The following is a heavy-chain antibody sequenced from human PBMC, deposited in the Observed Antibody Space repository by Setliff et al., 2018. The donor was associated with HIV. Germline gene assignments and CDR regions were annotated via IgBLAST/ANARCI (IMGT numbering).Heavy chain of an antibody. CDR3: ARHGPEYYDFWSGYYPGGYYYYYMDV. V-gene: IGHV4-31*03. J-gene: IGHJ6*03. CDR2: IYYSGST. D-gene: IGHD3-3*01. CDR1: GGSISSGGYY. Sequence: PSETLSLTCTVSGGSISSGGYYWSWIRQHPGKGLEWIGYIYYSGSTYYNPSLKSRVSMSVDTSKNQFSLKLSSVTAADTAVYYCARHGPEYYDFWSGYYPGGYYYYYMDVWGKGTTVTVSS.